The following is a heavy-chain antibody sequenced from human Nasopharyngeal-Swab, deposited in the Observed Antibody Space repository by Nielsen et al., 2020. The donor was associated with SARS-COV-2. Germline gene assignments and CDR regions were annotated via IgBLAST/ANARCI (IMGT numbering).Heavy chain of an antibody. J-gene: IGHJ4*02. V-gene: IGHV3-21*01. CDR2: ISSSSSYI. CDR1: GFTFSSYS. D-gene: IGHD1-26*01. CDR3: ARGGGGYLHFDY. Sequence: GESLKISCAASGFTFSSYSMNWVRQAPGKGLEWVSSISSSSSYIYYADSVKGRFTISRDNAKNSLYLQMNSLRAEDTAVYYCARGGGGYLHFDYWGQGTLVTVSS.